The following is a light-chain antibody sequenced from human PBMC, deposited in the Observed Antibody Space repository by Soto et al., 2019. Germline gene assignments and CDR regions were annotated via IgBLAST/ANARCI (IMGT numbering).Light chain of an antibody. CDR2: DVV. V-gene: IGLV2-14*03. CDR1: SSDVGGFNS. Sequence: AVLTQPASVSGYPGQAITISCTGTSSDVGGFNSVSWYQLRPGTAPKLILYDVVDRPSGVSYRFSGSKSGNTASLTISGLQAADEADYFCSSYTSTMTNVFGSGTKVTVL. J-gene: IGLJ1*01. CDR3: SSYTSTMTNV.